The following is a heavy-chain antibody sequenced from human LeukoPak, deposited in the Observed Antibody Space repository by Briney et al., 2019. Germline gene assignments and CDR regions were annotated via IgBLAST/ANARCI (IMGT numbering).Heavy chain of an antibody. J-gene: IGHJ6*03. CDR2: ISYDGSNE. CDR1: GFTFSSYV. V-gene: IGHV3-30*04. CDR3: ARDGPDIVVVVAATYYYYYMDV. D-gene: IGHD2-15*01. Sequence: PGGSLRLSCAASGFTFSSYVMHWVRQAPGKGLEWVAIISYDGSNEYYADSVKGRFTISRDNSKNTLYLQMNSLRAEDTAVYYCARDGPDIVVVVAATYYYYYMDVWGKGTTVTVSS.